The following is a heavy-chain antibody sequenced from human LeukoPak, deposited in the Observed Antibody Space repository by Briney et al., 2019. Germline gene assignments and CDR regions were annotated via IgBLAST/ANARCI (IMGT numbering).Heavy chain of an antibody. CDR3: GGGGGGGEDVRYDP. CDR1: GGSISSSNW. Sequence: SETLSLTCAVSGGSISSSNWWSWVRQPPGKGLEWIGEIYHSGSTNYNPSLKSRVTISVDTSKNQFSLKLSSVTAADTAVYYCGGGGGGGEDVRYDPWGQGTLVTVSS. D-gene: IGHD3-16*01. CDR2: IYHSGST. V-gene: IGHV4-4*02. J-gene: IGHJ5*02.